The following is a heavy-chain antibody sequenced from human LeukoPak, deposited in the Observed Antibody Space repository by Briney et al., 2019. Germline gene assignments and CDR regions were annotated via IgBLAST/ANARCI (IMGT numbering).Heavy chain of an antibody. V-gene: IGHV3-64*01. J-gene: IGHJ6*03. CDR1: GFTFSSYG. CDR3: ARCYDIFIRTCYMDV. CDR2: ISSNGGST. Sequence: GGSLRLSCAASGFTFSSYGMHWVRQAPGKGLEYVSAISSNGGSTYYANSVKGRFTISRDDSKNTLYLQMSSLRAEDMAVYYCARCYDIFIRTCYMDVWGKGTTVTVSS. D-gene: IGHD3-9*01.